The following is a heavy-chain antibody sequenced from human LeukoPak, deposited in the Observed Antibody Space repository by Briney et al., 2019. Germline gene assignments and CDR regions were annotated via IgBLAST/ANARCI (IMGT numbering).Heavy chain of an antibody. D-gene: IGHD5-12*01. CDR2: LSGSGGNT. CDR3: ARGPSGYHNI. V-gene: IGHV3-23*01. CDR1: GFTLSSYA. J-gene: IGHJ4*02. Sequence: GGSVRLSCAASGFTLSSYAMSWVRQAPGEGLEWVSGLSGSGGNTYYADSVKGRFTISRDNSKNTLYLQMNSLRAEDTAVYYCARGPSGYHNIGGQGTLVTVSS.